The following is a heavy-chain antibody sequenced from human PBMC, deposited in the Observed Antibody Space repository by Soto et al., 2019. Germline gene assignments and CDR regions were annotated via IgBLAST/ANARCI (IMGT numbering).Heavy chain of an antibody. CDR1: GGSISSGGYS. D-gene: IGHD3-3*01. J-gene: IGHJ4*02. V-gene: IGHV4-30-2*01. CDR3: ARGSGYYARSYFDY. CDR2: IYHSGST. Sequence: NPSETLSLTCAVSGGSISSGGYSWSWIRQPPGKGLEWIGYIYHSGSTYYNPSLKSRVTISVDRSKNQFSLKLSSVTAADTAVYYCARGSGYYARSYFDYWGQGTLVTVYS.